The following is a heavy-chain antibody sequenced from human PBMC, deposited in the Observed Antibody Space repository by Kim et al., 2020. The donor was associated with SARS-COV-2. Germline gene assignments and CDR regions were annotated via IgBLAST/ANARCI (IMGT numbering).Heavy chain of an antibody. V-gene: IGHV4-39*01. Sequence: SETLSLTCTVSGGSISSSSYYWGWIRQPPGKGLEWIGSIYYSGSTYYNPSLKSRVTISVDTSKNQFSLKLSSVTAADTAVYYCAGKHSSGWQLDYYGMDVWGQGTTVTVSS. CDR1: GGSISSSSYY. D-gene: IGHD6-19*01. CDR2: IYYSGST. CDR3: AGKHSSGWQLDYYGMDV. J-gene: IGHJ6*02.